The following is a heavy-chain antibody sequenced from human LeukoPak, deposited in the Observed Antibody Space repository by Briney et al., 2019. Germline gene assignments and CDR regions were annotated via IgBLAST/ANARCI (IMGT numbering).Heavy chain of an antibody. CDR2: IRGSGTST. CDR3: AKGYWRAEYFQH. CDR1: GFTFSSYA. D-gene: IGHD1-26*01. V-gene: IGHV3-23*01. J-gene: IGHJ1*01. Sequence: PGGSLRLSCAASGFTFSSYAMSWVRQAPGKGLEWVSGIRGSGTSTYYADSVKGRFTISRDNSKNTLYLQMNSLRADDTAVYYCAKGYWRAEYFQHWGQGTLVTVSS.